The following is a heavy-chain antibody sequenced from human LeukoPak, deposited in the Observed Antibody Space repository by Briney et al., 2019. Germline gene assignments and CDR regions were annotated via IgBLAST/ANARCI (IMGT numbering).Heavy chain of an antibody. J-gene: IGHJ4*02. Sequence: SDTLSLTCTVSGGSISSSSYYWGWIRQPPGKGLEWIGSIYYSGSTYYNPSLKSRSTISADTSKTQCSLKLISVTAADSAVYYCARCGSYPSGDYWGQGTLVTVSS. CDR3: ARCGSYPSGDY. CDR1: GGSISSSSYY. V-gene: IGHV4-39*01. D-gene: IGHD1-26*01. CDR2: IYYSGST.